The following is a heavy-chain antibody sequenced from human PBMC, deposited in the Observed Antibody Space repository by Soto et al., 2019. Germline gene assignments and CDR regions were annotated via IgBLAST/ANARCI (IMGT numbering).Heavy chain of an antibody. J-gene: IGHJ4*02. CDR2: ISHGGNT. CDR1: GGSIRNVY. V-gene: IGHV4-59*01. CDR3: ARAHAPTLPFDY. Sequence: PSETLSLTCTVSGGSIRNVYWSWIRQPPGKGLEWIGFISHGGNTKYNPSLKSRVTISVDTSKNQFSLSLNSVTAADTAIYFCARAHAPTLPFDYWGQGTLVTVSS. D-gene: IGHD2-15*01.